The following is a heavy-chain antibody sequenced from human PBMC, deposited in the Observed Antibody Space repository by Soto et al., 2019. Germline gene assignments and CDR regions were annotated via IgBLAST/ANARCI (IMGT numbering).Heavy chain of an antibody. CDR2: IYPGDSDT. Sequence: GESLKISRKGSGYSFTSYWIGWVRQMPGKGLEWMGIIYPGDSDTRYSPSFQGQVTISADKSISTAYLQGSSLKASDTAMYYCAGGGVRGVITRTRDYYGMDVWGQGTTVTVSS. D-gene: IGHD3-10*01. CDR3: AGGGVRGVITRTRDYYGMDV. CDR1: GYSFTSYW. J-gene: IGHJ6*02. V-gene: IGHV5-51*01.